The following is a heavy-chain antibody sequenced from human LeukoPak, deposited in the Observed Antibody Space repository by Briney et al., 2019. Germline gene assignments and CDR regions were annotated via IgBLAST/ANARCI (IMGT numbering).Heavy chain of an antibody. CDR2: ISGSGGST. D-gene: IGHD4/OR15-4a*01. CDR3: ARDIRPTMAHAFDY. V-gene: IGHV3-23*01. Sequence: RPGGSLRLSCAASGFTFSSYAMSWVRQAPGKGLEWVSAISGSGGSTYYADSVKGRFTISRDNSKNTLYLQMNSLRAEDTAVYYCARDIRPTMAHAFDYWGQGTLVTVSS. J-gene: IGHJ4*02. CDR1: GFTFSSYA.